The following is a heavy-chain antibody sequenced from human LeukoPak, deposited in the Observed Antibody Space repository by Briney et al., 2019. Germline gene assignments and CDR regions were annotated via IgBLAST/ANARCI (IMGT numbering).Heavy chain of an antibody. CDR1: GFTVSSNY. Sequence: GGSLRLSCAASGFTVSSNYMAWVRQAPGKGLEWVSVIYDGGFTDYTDSVKGRFTISRDNSKNTLYLQMNSLRADDTAVYYCARVMGRLVRTWYFDLWGRGTLVTVSS. D-gene: IGHD3-9*01. J-gene: IGHJ2*01. V-gene: IGHV3-66*01. CDR3: ARVMGRLVRTWYFDL. CDR2: IYDGGFT.